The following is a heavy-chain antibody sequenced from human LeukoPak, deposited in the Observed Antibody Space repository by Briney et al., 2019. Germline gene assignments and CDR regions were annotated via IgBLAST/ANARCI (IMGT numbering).Heavy chain of an antibody. D-gene: IGHD3-22*01. CDR3: AGDRHGYDSSGYSKNYYYYYYMDV. V-gene: IGHV1-18*01. CDR1: GYTFTSYG. J-gene: IGHJ6*03. Sequence: ASVKVSCKASGYTFTSYGISWVRQAPGQGLEWMGWISAYNGDTNYAQKLQGRVTMTTDTSTSTAYMELRSLRSDDTAVYYCAGDRHGYDSSGYSKNYYYYYYMDVWGKGTTVTISS. CDR2: ISAYNGDT.